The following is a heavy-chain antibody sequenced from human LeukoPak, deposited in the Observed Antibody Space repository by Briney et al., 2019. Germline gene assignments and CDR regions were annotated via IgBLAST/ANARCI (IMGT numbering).Heavy chain of an antibody. V-gene: IGHV1-2*06. J-gene: IGHJ4*02. D-gene: IGHD4-17*01. CDR2: LNPNSGGT. CDR1: GYTFTDFY. Sequence: ASVKVSCKASGYTFTDFYIHWVRQAPGQGLQWMGRLNPNSGGTENAQNFQGRVTMSRDTSISTAYMELIRLRADGTAVYYCARDDTVTTLPFDFWGQGPLVTVSS. CDR3: ARDDTVTTLPFDF.